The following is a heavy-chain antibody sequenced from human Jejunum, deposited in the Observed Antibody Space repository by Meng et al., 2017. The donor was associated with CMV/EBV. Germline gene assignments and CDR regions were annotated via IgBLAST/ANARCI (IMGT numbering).Heavy chain of an antibody. CDR3: ARDRLTLAARHNGLDV. CDR1: FTFSSYE. J-gene: IGHJ6*01. Sequence: FTFSSYEMIWVRQAPGKGLEWISYINPSASTIYYSDSVKGRFTISRDNAKNSLFLQMNSLRAEDTAVYYCARDRLTLAARHNGLDVWGQGTTVTVSS. D-gene: IGHD6-6*01. CDR2: INPSASTI. V-gene: IGHV3-48*03.